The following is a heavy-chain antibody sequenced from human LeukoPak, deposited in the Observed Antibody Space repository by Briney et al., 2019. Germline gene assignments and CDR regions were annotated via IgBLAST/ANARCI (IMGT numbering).Heavy chain of an antibody. CDR1: GFTFSSHG. D-gene: IGHD3-10*01. CDR2: ISDSGGST. CDR3: ARDIRGSGNYGWFDP. Sequence: PGRSLRLSCAASGFTFSSHGMHWVRQAPGKGLEWVAAISDSGGSTYYVDSVRGRFTISRDNSKNTLYLQMNSLRAEDTAIYSCARDIRGSGNYGWFDPWGQGTLVTVSS. J-gene: IGHJ5*02. V-gene: IGHV3-23*01.